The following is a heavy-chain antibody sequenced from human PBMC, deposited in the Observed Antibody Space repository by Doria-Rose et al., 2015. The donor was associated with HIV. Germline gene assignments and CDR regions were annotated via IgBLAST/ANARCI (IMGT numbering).Heavy chain of an antibody. J-gene: IGHJ4*02. CDR1: GVSLSSPGMG. V-gene: IGHV2-26*01. Sequence: ESGPVLVKPTETLTLTCTVSGVSLSSPGMGVSWIRQPPGKALEWLANIFSDDERSYKTSLKSRLTISRGTSKSQVVLTMTDVDPVDTATCYCTRIKSSRWYHKYYFDFWGQGTLVIVSA. CDR2: IFSDDER. CDR3: TRIKSSRWYHKYYFDF. D-gene: IGHD6-13*01.